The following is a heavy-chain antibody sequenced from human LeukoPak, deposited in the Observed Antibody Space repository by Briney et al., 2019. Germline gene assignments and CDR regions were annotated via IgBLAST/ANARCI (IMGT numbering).Heavy chain of an antibody. J-gene: IGHJ4*02. CDR3: AILYYDFWSGYYTFGY. D-gene: IGHD3-3*01. Sequence: PSETLSLTCTVSGGSISSGSYYWSWIRQPAGKGLEWIGRIYTSGSTYYNPSLKSRVTISVDTSKNQFSLKLSSVTAADTAVYYCAILYYDFWSGYYTFGYWGQGTLVTVSS. V-gene: IGHV4-61*02. CDR2: IYTSGST. CDR1: GGSISSGSYY.